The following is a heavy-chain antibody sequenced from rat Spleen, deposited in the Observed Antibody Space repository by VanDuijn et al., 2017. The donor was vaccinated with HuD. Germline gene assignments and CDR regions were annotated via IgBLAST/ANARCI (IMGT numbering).Heavy chain of an antibody. J-gene: IGHJ2*01. V-gene: IGHV5S13*01. D-gene: IGHD1-1*01. CDR2: ISTGGDNT. Sequence: EVQLVESDGGLVQPGRSLKLSCATSGFTFSNYGMAWVRQAPTKGLVWVAYISTGGDNTYYRDSVKGRFTISRDNAKSTLYLQLDSLRSEDTATYYCARRGLYWGYFDYWGQGVMVTVAS. CDR3: ARRGLYWGYFDY. CDR1: GFTFSNYG.